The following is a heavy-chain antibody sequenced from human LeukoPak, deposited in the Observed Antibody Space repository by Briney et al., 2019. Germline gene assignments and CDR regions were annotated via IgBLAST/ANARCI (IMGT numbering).Heavy chain of an antibody. Sequence: GGSLRLSCAASGFTFSSYAMSWVRQAPGKGLEWVSAISGSGDSTYYADSVKGRFTISRDNSKNTLYLQMNSLRAEDTAVYYCAKVDIVVVVAATPGFDYWGQGTLVTVSS. V-gene: IGHV3-23*01. D-gene: IGHD2-15*01. CDR1: GFTFSSYA. CDR2: ISGSGDST. J-gene: IGHJ4*02. CDR3: AKVDIVVVVAATPGFDY.